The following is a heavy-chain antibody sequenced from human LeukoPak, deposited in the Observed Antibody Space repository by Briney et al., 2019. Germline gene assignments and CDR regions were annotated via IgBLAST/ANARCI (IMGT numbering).Heavy chain of an antibody. CDR3: ARGGTGRDGYNYEKRRRMPYYYYMDV. V-gene: IGHV4-61*01. D-gene: IGHD5-24*01. CDR2: IYYSGST. J-gene: IGHJ6*03. CDR1: GGSITAGCVY. Sequence: SETLSLTCTVSGGSITAGCVYWAWIRRPPGKELEWIGYIYYSGSTNYNPSLKSRVTITVNTSKNQFSLELSSVTAADTAVYYCARGGTGRDGYNYEKRRRMPYYYYMDVWGKGTTVTVSS.